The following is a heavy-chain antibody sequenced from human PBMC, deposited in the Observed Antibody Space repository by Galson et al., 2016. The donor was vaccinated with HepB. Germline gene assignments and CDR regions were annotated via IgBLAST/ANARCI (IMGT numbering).Heavy chain of an antibody. CDR2: DSMDGRRK. CDR1: GFTFSGYG. J-gene: IGHJ4*02. Sequence: SLRLSCAASGFTFSGYGMHWVRQAPGKGLEWVAADSMDGRRKFYADSVKGRFTISRDNSNNIPFLQMSSLRVDDTAVYFCAKRHEYCPPVGCSVDYWGQGTLVSVSS. V-gene: IGHV3-30*18. D-gene: IGHD2/OR15-2a*01. CDR3: AKRHEYCPPVGCSVDY.